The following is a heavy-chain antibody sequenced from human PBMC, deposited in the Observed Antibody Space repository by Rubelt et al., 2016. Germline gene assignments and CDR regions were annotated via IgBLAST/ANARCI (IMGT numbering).Heavy chain of an antibody. V-gene: IGHV3-73*01. CDR2: IRSKANSYAT. D-gene: IGHD2-21*02. J-gene: IGHJ4*02. CDR3: TRLEVTARDY. Sequence: VQLVESGGGLVQPGGSLKLSCAASGFTFSDSAMHWVRQASGKGLEWVGRIRSKANSYATAYAASVKGRFTISRDDSKNTAYLQMNSLKTEDTAVYYCTRLEVTARDYWGQGTLVTVSS. CDR1: GFTFSDSA.